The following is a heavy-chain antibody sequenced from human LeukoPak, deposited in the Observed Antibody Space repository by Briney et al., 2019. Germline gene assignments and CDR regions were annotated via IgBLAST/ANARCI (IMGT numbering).Heavy chain of an antibody. J-gene: IGHJ4*02. V-gene: IGHV3-48*03. D-gene: IGHD3-10*01. CDR1: VYDFRVLE. CDR2: ICSIGRSI. Sequence: GGSLRLSRAASVYDFRVLEMNWVPQAPGRGLEWMSYICSIGRSIHYTDSLKGRFTISRDNTKNTVYLQMNRRRVEDTGFYCGARVFGFGGGHYWGQGTLVTVSS. CDR3: ARVFGFGGGHY.